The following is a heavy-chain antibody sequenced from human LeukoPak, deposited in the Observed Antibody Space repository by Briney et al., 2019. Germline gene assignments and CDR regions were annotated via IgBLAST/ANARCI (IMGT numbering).Heavy chain of an antibody. CDR3: ARLNYGGGDY. D-gene: IGHD4-23*01. CDR2: IYYSGST. V-gene: IGHV4-39*01. J-gene: IGHJ4*02. Sequence: SETLSLTCTVSGGSISTNNYYWGWIRQSPGKGLEWIGSIYYSGSTYDNPSLRSRVTISVDTSKNQFSLKVTSVTAADTAVYYCARLNYGGGDYWGQGTLVTVSS. CDR1: GGSISTNNYY.